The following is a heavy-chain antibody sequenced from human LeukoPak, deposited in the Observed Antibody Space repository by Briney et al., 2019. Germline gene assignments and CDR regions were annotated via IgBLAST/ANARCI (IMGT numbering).Heavy chain of an antibody. Sequence: PSETLSLTCSVSGGSISSYYWNWIRQPPGKGLEWIGYIYYSGSTNYNPSLKSRVTISVDTSKNQFSLKLSSVTAADTAVYYCARETPYYGSGSYYTPFDYWGQGTLVTVSS. V-gene: IGHV4-59*12. J-gene: IGHJ4*02. CDR1: GGSISSYY. D-gene: IGHD3-10*01. CDR3: ARETPYYGSGSYYTPFDY. CDR2: IYYSGST.